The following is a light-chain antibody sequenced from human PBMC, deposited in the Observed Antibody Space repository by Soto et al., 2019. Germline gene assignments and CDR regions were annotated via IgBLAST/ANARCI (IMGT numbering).Light chain of an antibody. CDR2: GAP. CDR1: QSVNSN. V-gene: IGKV3-15*01. J-gene: IGKJ2*01. CDR3: QQYHNWPPYT. Sequence: DIVMTQSPATLSVSPGEGATLSCRASQSVNSNVAWYRQKPGQAPRILIYGAPTRATGIPARFSGSGSGTEFTLTISSLQSEDFAVYYCQQYHNWPPYTFGQGTTLEIK.